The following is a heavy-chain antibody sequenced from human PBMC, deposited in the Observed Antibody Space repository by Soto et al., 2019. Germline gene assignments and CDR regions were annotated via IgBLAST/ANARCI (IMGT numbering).Heavy chain of an antibody. CDR3: TKHPGDTYYYDSSGYHYLDY. D-gene: IGHD3-22*01. Sequence: VGSLRLSCAASGFDFSNYGMSWVRQAPGKGLEWVSAISGTAHASYYAASVKGRFTISRDNSKNTLYLHMNSLRAEDTAVYYCTKHPGDTYYYDSSGYHYLDYWGQGTLVTVSS. V-gene: IGHV3-23*01. CDR2: ISGTAHAS. J-gene: IGHJ4*02. CDR1: GFDFSNYG.